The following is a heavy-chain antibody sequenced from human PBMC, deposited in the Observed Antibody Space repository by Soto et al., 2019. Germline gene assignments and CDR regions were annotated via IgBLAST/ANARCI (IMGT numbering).Heavy chain of an antibody. V-gene: IGHV1-8*01. D-gene: IGHD3-16*02. Sequence: QVQLVQSGAEVKKPGASVKVSCKASGYTFTSYDINWVRQATGQGLEWMGWMNPNSGNTGYAQKFQGRVTMTRNTSISTAYMELSSLRSEDTAVYYCARVLSDYSWGSYRSTPFDYWGQGTLVTVSS. J-gene: IGHJ4*02. CDR2: MNPNSGNT. CDR3: ARVLSDYSWGSYRSTPFDY. CDR1: GYTFTSYD.